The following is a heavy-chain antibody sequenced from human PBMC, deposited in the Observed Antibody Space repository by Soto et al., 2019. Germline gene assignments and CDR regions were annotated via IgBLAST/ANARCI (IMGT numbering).Heavy chain of an antibody. Sequence: QVQLVESGGGVVQPGRSLRLSCAASGFTFSSYGMHWVRQAPGKGLEWVAVISYDGSNKYYADSVKGRFTISRDNSKNTLYLQMNSLRAEDTAVYYCAKEARQLWPYYFDYWGQGTLVTVSS. CDR1: GFTFSSYG. CDR3: AKEARQLWPYYFDY. J-gene: IGHJ4*02. CDR2: ISYDGSNK. D-gene: IGHD5-18*01. V-gene: IGHV3-30*18.